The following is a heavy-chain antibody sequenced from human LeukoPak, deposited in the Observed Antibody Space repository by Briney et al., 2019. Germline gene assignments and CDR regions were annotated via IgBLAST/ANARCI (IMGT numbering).Heavy chain of an antibody. CDR1: GCTFSSYA. CDR3: ARGRNKY. J-gene: IGHJ4*02. V-gene: IGHV3-30-3*01. Sequence: GRSLRLSCADSGCTFSSYAMHWVRQAPGKGLEWVAVISYDGSNKYYADSVKGRFTISRDNSKNTLYLQMNSLRAEDTAVYYCARGRNKYWGQGTLVTVSS. D-gene: IGHD1-14*01. CDR2: ISYDGSNK.